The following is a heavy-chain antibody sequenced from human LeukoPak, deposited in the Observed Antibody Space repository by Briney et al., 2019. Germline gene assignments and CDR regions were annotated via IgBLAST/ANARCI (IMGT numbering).Heavy chain of an antibody. CDR3: ARGLVASSSWLSELFDY. D-gene: IGHD6-13*01. V-gene: IGHV4-38-2*02. J-gene: IGHJ4*02. CDR2: IYHSGST. Sequence: SETLSLTCTVSGYSISSGYYWGWIRQPPGKGLEWIGSIYHSGSTYYNPSLKSRVTISVDTSKNQFSLKLSSVTAADTAVYYCARGLVASSSWLSELFDYWGQGTLVTVSS. CDR1: GYSISSGYY.